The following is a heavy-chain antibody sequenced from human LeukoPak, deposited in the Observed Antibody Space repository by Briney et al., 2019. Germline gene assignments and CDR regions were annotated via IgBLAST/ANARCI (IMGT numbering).Heavy chain of an antibody. J-gene: IGHJ4*02. V-gene: IGHV2-70*11. CDR2: IDWNEDK. CDR1: GFSLNTRGMC. D-gene: IGHD1-26*01. CDR3: VRTHVPGTSDDY. Sequence: SGPALVKPTQTLTLTCTFSGFSLNTRGMCVSWIRQPPGKALEWLARIDWNEDKYYSTSLKTRLTISKDTSRNQVVLTMTNMDPADTATYYCVRTHVPGTSDDYWGQGTLVTVSS.